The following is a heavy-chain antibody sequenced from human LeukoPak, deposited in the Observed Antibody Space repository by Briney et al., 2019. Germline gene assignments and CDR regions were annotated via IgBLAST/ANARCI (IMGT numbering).Heavy chain of an antibody. CDR3: ARSEDCGSPSCYWFDP. CDR1: GGSLSGYY. CDR2: INRGGIT. D-gene: IGHD2-2*01. V-gene: IGHV4-34*01. Sequence: SETLSLTCAVYGGSLSGYYWSWIRQSPGKGLEWIGEINRGGITKYNPSLKSRVTISLGTSYNQFSLKLTSVTAADTAMYYCARSEDCGSPSCYWFDPWGQGTLVTVSS. J-gene: IGHJ5*02.